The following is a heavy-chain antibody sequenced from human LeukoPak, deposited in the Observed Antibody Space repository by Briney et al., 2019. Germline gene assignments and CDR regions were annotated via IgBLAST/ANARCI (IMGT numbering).Heavy chain of an antibody. J-gene: IGHJ3*01. CDR2: ITSSSSYI. CDR1: GFTFSTYS. CDR3: ARRYCGSTTCDDFDL. Sequence: GGSLRLACAASGFTFSTYSMNWVRQAPGKGLEWVSSITSSSSYIYYADSVKGRFTISRDNAKNSLFLQMNSLRAEDTAVYFCARRYCGSTTCDDFDLWGQGTMVTVSS. V-gene: IGHV3-21*01. D-gene: IGHD2-2*01.